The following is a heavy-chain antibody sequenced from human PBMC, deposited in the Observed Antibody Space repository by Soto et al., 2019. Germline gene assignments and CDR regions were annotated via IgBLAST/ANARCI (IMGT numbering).Heavy chain of an antibody. CDR2: IWYDGSNK. Sequence: PGGSLRLSCAASGFTFSSYGMHWVRQAPGKGLEWVAVIWYDGSNKYYADSVKGRFTISRDNSKNTLYLQMNSLRAEDTAVYYCAASKNGLQWKRFLRADYWGQGTLVTVSS. D-gene: IGHD5-12*01. J-gene: IGHJ4*02. V-gene: IGHV3-33*08. CDR3: AASKNGLQWKRFLRADY. CDR1: GFTFSSYG.